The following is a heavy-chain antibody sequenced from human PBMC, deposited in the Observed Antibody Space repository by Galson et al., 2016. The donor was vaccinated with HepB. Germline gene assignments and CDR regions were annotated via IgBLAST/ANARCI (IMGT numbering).Heavy chain of an antibody. D-gene: IGHD3-10*01. CDR2: INHSGST. J-gene: IGHJ4*02. CDR1: GGSFSGYY. CDR3: ARGRWGAYDGSGSPDY. Sequence: ETLSLPCAVYGGSFSGYYWTWIRQPPGKGLEWIAEINHSGSTKYNPSLKSRLTISVDTSKKQFSLKVTAVTAADTAVYYCARGRWGAYDGSGSPDYWGQGTLVTVSS. V-gene: IGHV4-34*01.